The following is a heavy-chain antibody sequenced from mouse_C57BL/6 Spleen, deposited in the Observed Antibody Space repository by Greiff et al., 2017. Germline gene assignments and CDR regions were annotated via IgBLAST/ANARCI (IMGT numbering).Heavy chain of an antibody. Sequence: VQLQQSVAELVRPGASVTLSCTASGFNIKNTYMHWVKPRPEQGLEWIGRIDPANGNTKYAPKFPGKAIITADTSSTTAYLQLSSLTSEYTAIYYCASIYCSNWETGYWGQGTTLTVSS. CDR3: ASIYCSNWETGY. CDR1: GFNIKNTY. V-gene: IGHV14-3*01. CDR2: IDPANGNT. D-gene: IGHD2-5*01. J-gene: IGHJ2*01.